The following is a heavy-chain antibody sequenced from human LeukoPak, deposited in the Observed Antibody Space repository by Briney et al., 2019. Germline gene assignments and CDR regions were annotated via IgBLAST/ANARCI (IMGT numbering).Heavy chain of an antibody. CDR2: IYSGGST. V-gene: IGHV3-66*01. CDR1: GLTYSNAW. D-gene: IGHD4-23*01. Sequence: GVSLRLFCAASGLTYSNAWMSCVRQAPGKGLEWVSVIYSGGSTYYADSGKGRFTISKDNSMNALDLQMNCLRGEDTAVYYCARDLTDGGLPRYAFDIWGQGTMVTVFS. J-gene: IGHJ3*02. CDR3: ARDLTDGGLPRYAFDI.